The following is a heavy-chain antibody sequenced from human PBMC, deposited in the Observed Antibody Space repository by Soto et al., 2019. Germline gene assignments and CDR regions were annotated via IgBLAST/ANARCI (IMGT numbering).Heavy chain of an antibody. CDR2: SNHMGSN. CDR3: ARGGSSDWQVALDM. Sequence: QMQVQQWGAGLLKPSETLSLTCVVSGGSFDTYYWNWIRQSPGKGLEWIGESNHMGSNNYSPSLKSRVTISLDTSKNQFSLKLTSVTAADTAVYYCARGGSSDWQVALDMWGQGTMVTVSS. V-gene: IGHV4-34*01. CDR1: GGSFDTYY. J-gene: IGHJ3*02. D-gene: IGHD6-19*01.